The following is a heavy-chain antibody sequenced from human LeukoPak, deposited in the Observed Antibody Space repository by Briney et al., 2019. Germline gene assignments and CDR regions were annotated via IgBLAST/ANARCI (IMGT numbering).Heavy chain of an antibody. V-gene: IGHV4-61*02. J-gene: IGHJ4*02. CDR3: ARRRYYDSSGYYYHKPQTFFDY. D-gene: IGHD3-22*01. Sequence: PSETLSLTCSVSGDSISSGSYYWSWIRQPAGKGLEWIGRIYTGGSTNYNPSLKSRVTISVDTSKNQFSLKLSSVTAADTAVYYCARRRYYDSSGYYYHKPQTFFDYWGQGTLVTVSS. CDR1: GDSISSGSYY. CDR2: IYTGGST.